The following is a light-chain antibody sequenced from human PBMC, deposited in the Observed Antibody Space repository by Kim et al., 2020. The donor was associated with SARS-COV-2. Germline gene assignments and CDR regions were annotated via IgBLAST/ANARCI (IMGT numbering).Light chain of an antibody. Sequence: SVGESATLSPGASLSVSTAYFSCDPQRPVHPPPLVFSGASNRATRIPDRFSGSGSVTDFSLSISRLEPQDFAVYYCQQYGRSPWTFGQGTKVDIK. CDR2: GAS. CDR3: QQYGRSPWT. J-gene: IGKJ1*01. V-gene: IGKV3-20*01. CDR1: LSVSTAY.